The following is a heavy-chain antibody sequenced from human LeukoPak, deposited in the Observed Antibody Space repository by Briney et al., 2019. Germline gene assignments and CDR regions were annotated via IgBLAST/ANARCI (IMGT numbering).Heavy chain of an antibody. D-gene: IGHD6-19*01. CDR1: GGSISSSSYY. V-gene: IGHV4-39*07. Sequence: PSETLSLTCTVSGGSISSSSYYWGWIRQPPGKGLEWIGSIYYSGSTSYNPSLRSRVSISVDTSKNQFSLTLSSVTAADTAVYFCARVKAVAGLYYFDYWGQGILVTVSS. CDR2: IYYSGST. J-gene: IGHJ4*02. CDR3: ARVKAVAGLYYFDY.